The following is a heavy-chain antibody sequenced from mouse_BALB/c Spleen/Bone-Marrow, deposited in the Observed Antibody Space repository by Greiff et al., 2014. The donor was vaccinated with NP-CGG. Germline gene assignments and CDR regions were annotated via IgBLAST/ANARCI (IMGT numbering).Heavy chain of an antibody. Sequence: QFQLQQSGAELVRPGASVKLSCKASGYTFTSNWMNWVKQRPEQGLEWIGRIDPYDSETHYNQKFKDKAVLTVDKSSSTAYMQLNSLTSEDSAVYYCARGGYGSTYYYAMDYWGQGTSITVST. J-gene: IGHJ4*01. D-gene: IGHD1-1*01. V-gene: IGHV1-52*01. CDR2: IDPYDSET. CDR1: GYTFTSNW. CDR3: ARGGYGSTYYYAMDY.